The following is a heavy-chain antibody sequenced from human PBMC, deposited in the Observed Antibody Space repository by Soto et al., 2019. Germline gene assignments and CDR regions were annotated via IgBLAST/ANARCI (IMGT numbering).Heavy chain of an antibody. CDR1: CYSISSGFY. V-gene: IGHV4-38-2*02. Sequence: KASETLSLTCAVSCYSISSGFYWGWIRQPPGKGLEWIGNIYHSGSTYYNPSLKSRVTISVDTSKNQFSLKLRSVTAADTAVYYCARENSNGSGTYVYWGQGTLVTVSS. CDR2: IYHSGST. J-gene: IGHJ4*02. CDR3: ARENSNGSGTYVY. D-gene: IGHD3-10*01.